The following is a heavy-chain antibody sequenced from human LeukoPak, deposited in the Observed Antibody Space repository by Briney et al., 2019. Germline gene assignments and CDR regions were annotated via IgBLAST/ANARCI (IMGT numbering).Heavy chain of an antibody. CDR3: AAIASGIGGATRAPFNVVFDI. CDR1: GFTFTSSA. CDR2: IVVGSGNT. D-gene: IGHD1-26*01. J-gene: IGHJ3*02. Sequence: ASVKVSCKASGFTFTSSAMQWVRQARGQRLEWIGWIVVGSGNTNYAQKFQERVTITRDMSTSTAYMELSSLRSEDTAVYYCAAIASGIGGATRAPFNVVFDIWAKGKMVTVFS. V-gene: IGHV1-58*02.